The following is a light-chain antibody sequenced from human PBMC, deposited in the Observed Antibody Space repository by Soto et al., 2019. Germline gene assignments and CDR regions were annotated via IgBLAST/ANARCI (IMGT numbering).Light chain of an antibody. V-gene: IGLV2-23*01. CDR2: EVD. CDR1: SSDIGDFNV. J-gene: IGLJ2*01. CDR3: CSSAGSRGLL. Sequence: QSALTQPASVSGSPGQSITISCTETSSDIGDFNVVSWYQQQPGKAPKLLIYEVDKRPSRVSDRFSGSKSGNTASLPISGLQSEDEADYYCCSSAGSRGLLFVGETKVTVL.